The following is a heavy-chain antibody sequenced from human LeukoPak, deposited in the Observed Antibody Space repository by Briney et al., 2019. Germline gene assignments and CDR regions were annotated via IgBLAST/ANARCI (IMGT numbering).Heavy chain of an antibody. CDR3: ARGWSDYSHFDY. CDR2: IYTSGNT. J-gene: IGHJ4*02. CDR1: GGSISSYY. V-gene: IGHV4-4*07. Sequence: SETLSLTCTVSGGSISSYYWSWIRQPAGKGLEWIGRIYTSGNTNYDPSLKSRVTMSVDTSKSQFSLKLSSVTAADTAVYYCARGWSDYSHFDYWGQGTLVTVSS. D-gene: IGHD3-3*01.